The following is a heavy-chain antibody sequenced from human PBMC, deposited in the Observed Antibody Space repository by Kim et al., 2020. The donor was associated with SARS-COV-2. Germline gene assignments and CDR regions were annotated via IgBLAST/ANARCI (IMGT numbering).Heavy chain of an antibody. D-gene: IGHD6-13*01. J-gene: IGHJ4*02. V-gene: IGHV3-11*05. Sequence: GGSLRLSCAASGFTFSDYYMSWIRQAPGKGLEWVSYISSSIDYTNYADSLKGRFTISRDNAKNSLYLQMNSLRADDTAVYYCARVSLGSSSWYYFDYWCQGTRVTVSS. CDR1: GFTFSDYY. CDR3: ARVSLGSSSWYYFDY. CDR2: ISSSIDYT.